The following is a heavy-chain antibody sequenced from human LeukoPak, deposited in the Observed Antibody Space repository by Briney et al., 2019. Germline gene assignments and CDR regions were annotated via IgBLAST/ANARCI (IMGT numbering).Heavy chain of an antibody. CDR2: IYYTRST. V-gene: IGHV4-59*01. CDR3: ARGLRYTGASDI. J-gene: IGHJ3*02. D-gene: IGHD5-24*01. CDR1: GGSIGSYF. Sequence: SETLSLTCTVSGGSIGSYFWSWIRQPPGKGLQWIGYIYYTRSTNYNPSLKSRVTMSVDSSKSQFSLKLSSVTAADSAVYYCARGLRYTGASDIWGQGTMVTVSS.